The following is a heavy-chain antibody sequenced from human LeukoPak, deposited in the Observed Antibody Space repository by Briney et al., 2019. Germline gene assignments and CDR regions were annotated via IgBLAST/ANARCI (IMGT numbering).Heavy chain of an antibody. V-gene: IGHV4-59*01. Sequence: PSETLSLTCTVSGGSISSYYRSWIRQPPGKGLEWIGYIYYSGSTNYNPSLKSRVTISVDTSKNQFSLKLSSVSAADTAVYYCATHDSWGQGTPVTVSS. CDR2: IYYSGST. CDR1: GGSISSYY. J-gene: IGHJ4*02. CDR3: ATHDS.